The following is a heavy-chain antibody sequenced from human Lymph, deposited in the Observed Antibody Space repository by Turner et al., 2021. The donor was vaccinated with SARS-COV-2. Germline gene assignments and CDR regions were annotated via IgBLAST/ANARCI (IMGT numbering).Heavy chain of an antibody. CDR3: ARDVERYNDFWSGYSGGYGMDV. D-gene: IGHD3-3*01. CDR1: GYTFTGSY. V-gene: IGHV1-2*02. J-gene: IGHJ6*02. Sequence: QVQLVQSGAEVKKPGPSVKVSCKASGYTFTGSYMHWVRQAPGQGLEWMGWINPNSGGTNYAQKFQGRVTMTRDTSISAAYMELSRRRSDDTAVYYCARDVERYNDFWSGYSGGYGMDVWGQGTTVTVSS. CDR2: INPNSGGT.